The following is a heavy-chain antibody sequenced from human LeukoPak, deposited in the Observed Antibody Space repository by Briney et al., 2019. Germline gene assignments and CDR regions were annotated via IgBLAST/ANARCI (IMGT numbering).Heavy chain of an antibody. CDR3: ARDPPAVLIDTYG. J-gene: IGHJ4*02. D-gene: IGHD2-8*01. Sequence: GGSLRLFCTACVFIVTHSYVNGVREARGEGLVWVSFVYSGGSTYYADSVKGRFTISRDNSKNMVYLQMNSLSAEDTAMYYCARDPPAVLIDTYGWGQGTLVTVSS. CDR2: VYSGGST. V-gene: IGHV3-66*01. CDR1: VFIVTHSY.